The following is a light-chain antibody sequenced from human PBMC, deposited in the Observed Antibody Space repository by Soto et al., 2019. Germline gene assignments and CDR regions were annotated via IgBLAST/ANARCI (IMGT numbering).Light chain of an antibody. CDR2: ATS. CDR3: QQYNSAPLT. Sequence: DVQMTQSPSTLSAFVGDRVTITCRASQGIAPYLAWFQQKPGKVPKLLIYATSTLQSGVPSRFSGSGSGTDFTLTINSLQPEDVGTYYCQQYNSAPLTFGGGTKVEIK. J-gene: IGKJ4*01. CDR1: QGIAPY. V-gene: IGKV1-27*01.